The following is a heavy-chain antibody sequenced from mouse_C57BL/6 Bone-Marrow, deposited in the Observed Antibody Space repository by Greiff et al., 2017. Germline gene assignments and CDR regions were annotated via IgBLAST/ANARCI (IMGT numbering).Heavy chain of an antibody. CDR2: ISYDGSN. Sequence: ESGPGLVKPSQSLSLTCSVTGYSITSGYYWNWIRQFPGNKLEWMGYISYDGSNNYNPSLKNRISITRDTSKNQFFLKLNSVTTEDTATYYCAREQVADWYFDVWGTGTTVTVSS. D-gene: IGHD1-1*01. CDR1: GYSITSGYY. V-gene: IGHV3-6*01. J-gene: IGHJ1*03. CDR3: AREQVADWYFDV.